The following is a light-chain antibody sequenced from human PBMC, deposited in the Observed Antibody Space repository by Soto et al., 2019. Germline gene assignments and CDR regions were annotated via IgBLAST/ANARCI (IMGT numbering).Light chain of an antibody. V-gene: IGKV3-20*01. J-gene: IGKJ5*01. CDR1: QTVSSNY. CDR3: QQYTGPPTT. Sequence: EIVLTQSPGTLSLSPGERATLSCRASQTVSSNYLAWCQQRPGQAPRLLIYGASTRAAGIPDRFSGSGSGTDFTLTITRLEPEDSAVYFCQQYTGPPTTFGQGTRLE. CDR2: GAS.